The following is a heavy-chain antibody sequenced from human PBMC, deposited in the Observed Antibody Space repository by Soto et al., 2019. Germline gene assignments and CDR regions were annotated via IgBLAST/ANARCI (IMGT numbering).Heavy chain of an antibody. J-gene: IGHJ6*02. CDR3: ARVQDYLTAGRGAYGYYYCGMGV. D-gene: IGHD3-22*01. CDR2: MIRMSGTS. CDR1: GGTFSNYA. Sequence: GASVKVTCQASGGTFSNYAISWVRQAPGQGLEWVGGMIRMSGTSNYAQKYQGTVTMTAENTTRRDYIELRSLISKDTAVYYCARVQDYLTAGRGAYGYYYCGMGVWGQGTTVTVS. V-gene: IGHV1-69*06.